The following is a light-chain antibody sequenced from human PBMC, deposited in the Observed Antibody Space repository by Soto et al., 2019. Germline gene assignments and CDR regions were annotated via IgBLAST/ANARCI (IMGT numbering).Light chain of an antibody. CDR3: QQHSTWPPLS. V-gene: IGKV3-11*02. CDR2: DAS. J-gene: IGKJ4*01. Sequence: EIVVTQSPATLSLSPEERATLSCRTSQSVGSYLAWYQKKPGKAPRRLIYDASNRATGIPARFSGSGSGRDFTLTISSLEPEDFAVYYCQQHSTWPPLSFGGGTQVEIK. CDR1: QSVGSY.